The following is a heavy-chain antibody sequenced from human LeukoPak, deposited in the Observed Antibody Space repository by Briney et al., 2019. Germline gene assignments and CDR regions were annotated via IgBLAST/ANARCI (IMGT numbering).Heavy chain of an antibody. J-gene: IGHJ6*03. Sequence: GGSLRLSCAASGFTFSSYSMNWVRQAPGKGLEWVSYISSSGNTIDYADSVKSRFTISRDNAKNSLYLQMNSLRAEDTAVYYCARVWNDFWSGYFGTSDYYYYYMDVWGKGTTVTVSS. D-gene: IGHD3-3*01. CDR3: ARVWNDFWSGYFGTSDYYYYYMDV. V-gene: IGHV3-48*04. CDR1: GFTFSSYS. CDR2: ISSSGNTI.